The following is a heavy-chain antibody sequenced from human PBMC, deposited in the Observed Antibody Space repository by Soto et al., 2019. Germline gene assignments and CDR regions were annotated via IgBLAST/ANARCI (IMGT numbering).Heavy chain of an antibody. CDR1: GYTFTGYY. CDR3: AGGVLSGSYYNWFDP. D-gene: IGHD1-26*01. J-gene: IGHJ5*02. CDR2: INPNSGGT. Sequence: ASVKVSCKASGYTFTGYYMHWVRQAPGQGLEWMGWINPNSGGTDYAQKFQGRVAMTRDTSISTAYMELSRLRSDDTAVYYCAGGVLSGSYYNWFDPWGQGTPVTVSS. V-gene: IGHV1-2*02.